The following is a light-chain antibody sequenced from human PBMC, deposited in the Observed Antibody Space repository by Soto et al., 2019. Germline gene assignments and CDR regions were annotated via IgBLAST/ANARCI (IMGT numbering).Light chain of an antibody. CDR1: QDISNY. J-gene: IGKJ4*01. CDR2: DAS. CDR3: QQYDNLPLS. V-gene: IGKV1-33*01. Sequence: DIQMTQSPSSLSASVGDRVTNTCQASQDISNYLNWYQQKPGKAPKLLIYDASNLETGVPSRFSGSGSGTDFTFTISSLQPEDIATYYCQQYDNLPLSFCGGTKVEIK.